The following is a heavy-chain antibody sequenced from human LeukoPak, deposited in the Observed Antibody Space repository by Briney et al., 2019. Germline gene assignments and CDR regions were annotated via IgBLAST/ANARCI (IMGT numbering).Heavy chain of an antibody. Sequence: PGGSLRLSCAASGFTFSSYAMSWVRQASGKGLEWVSAISGSGGSTYYADSVKGRFTISRDNSKNTLYLQMNSLRAEDTAVYYCAKINYYDSSGYILRPDDAFDIWGQGTMVTVSS. D-gene: IGHD3-22*01. CDR1: GFTFSSYA. J-gene: IGHJ3*02. V-gene: IGHV3-23*01. CDR2: ISGSGGST. CDR3: AKINYYDSSGYILRPDDAFDI.